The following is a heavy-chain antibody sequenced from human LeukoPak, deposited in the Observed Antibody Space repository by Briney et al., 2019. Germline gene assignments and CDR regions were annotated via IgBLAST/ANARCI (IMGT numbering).Heavy chain of an antibody. D-gene: IGHD1-26*01. V-gene: IGHV4-38-2*02. CDR1: DYSISSGYY. CDR2: FYHSGST. CDR3: ARDLGSGSYTGDY. Sequence: SETLSLTCSVSDYSISSGYYWGWIRQPPGKGLEWIGSFYHSGSTYYNPSLKSRVTISVDTSKNQFSLKLSSVTAADTAVYYCARDLGSGSYTGDYWGQGTLVTVSS. J-gene: IGHJ4*02.